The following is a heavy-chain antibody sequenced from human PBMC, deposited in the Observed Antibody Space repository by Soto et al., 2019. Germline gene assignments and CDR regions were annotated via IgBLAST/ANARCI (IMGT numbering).Heavy chain of an antibody. CDR3: ARGGTIREWLTDH. J-gene: IGHJ5*02. Sequence: EVQLVESGGGLVQPGGSLRLSCVASGFIFSNYWMHWVRQTPDKGLEWVANIKQDGSEKYYVDSVNGRFIISRDNAKNSLFLQMNNLRAEDTAVYYCARGGTIREWLTDHWGQGTLVTVSS. CDR2: IKQDGSEK. V-gene: IGHV3-7*04. CDR1: GFIFSNYW. D-gene: IGHD5-12*01.